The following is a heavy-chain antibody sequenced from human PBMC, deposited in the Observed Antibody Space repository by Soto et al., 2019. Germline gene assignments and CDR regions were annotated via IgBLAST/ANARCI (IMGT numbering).Heavy chain of an antibody. D-gene: IGHD2-2*01. CDR2: ISAYNGNT. CDR1: GYTFTSYG. Sequence: GASVKVSCKASGYTFTSYGISWVRQAPGQGLEWMGWISAYNGNTNYAQKLQGRVTMTTDTSTSTAYMELGSLRSDDTAVYYCARAVYCSSTSCLKDDYWGQGTLVTVSS. J-gene: IGHJ4*02. CDR3: ARAVYCSSTSCLKDDY. V-gene: IGHV1-18*01.